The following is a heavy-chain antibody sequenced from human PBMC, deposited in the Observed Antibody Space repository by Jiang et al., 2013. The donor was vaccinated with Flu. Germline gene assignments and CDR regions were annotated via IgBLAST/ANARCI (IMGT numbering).Heavy chain of an antibody. J-gene: IGHJ4*02. V-gene: IGHV4-34*01. Sequence: SRVTISVDTSKNQFSLKLSSVTAADTAAYYCARPTYSSGWYVFDYWGQGTLVTVSS. D-gene: IGHD6-19*01. CDR3: ARPTYSSGWYVFDY.